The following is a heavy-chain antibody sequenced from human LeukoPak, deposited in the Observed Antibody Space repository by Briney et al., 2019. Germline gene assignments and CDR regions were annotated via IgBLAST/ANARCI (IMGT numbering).Heavy chain of an antibody. CDR3: ARHLNSIFGVVTPDY. V-gene: IGHV4-38-2*01. D-gene: IGHD3-3*01. Sequence: KPSETLSLTCAVSGYSISSDYYWGWIRQPPGKGLEWIGSIYHGGNTYYNPSLKSRVSISVDISKNQFSLKLSSVTAADTAVYYCARHLNSIFGVVTPDYWGQGTLVTVSA. CDR1: GYSISSDYY. J-gene: IGHJ4*02. CDR2: IYHGGNT.